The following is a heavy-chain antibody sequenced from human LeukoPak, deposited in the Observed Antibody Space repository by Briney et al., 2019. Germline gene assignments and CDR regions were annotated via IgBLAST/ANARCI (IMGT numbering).Heavy chain of an antibody. V-gene: IGHV1-2*02. Sequence: AASVKVSCKASGYTFTGYYMHWVRQAPGQGLEWMGWINPNSGGTNYAQKFQGRVTMTRDTSISTAYMELSRLRSDDTAVYYCEVEGSGSPYFDYWGQGTLVTVSS. CDR3: EVEGSGSPYFDY. CDR1: GYTFTGYY. CDR2: INPNSGGT. D-gene: IGHD3-10*01. J-gene: IGHJ4*02.